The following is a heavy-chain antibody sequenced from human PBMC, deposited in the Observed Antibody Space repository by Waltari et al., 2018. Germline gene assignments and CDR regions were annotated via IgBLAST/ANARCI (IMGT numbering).Heavy chain of an antibody. J-gene: IGHJ4*02. Sequence: SGFTFGDHGMLWVRQAPGKGLEWVAVVSYEGSLKYYADSVRGRFTIARDNFRNTLYLQMNSLRPEDTAVYYCAKEFGGRASRYAAFFDSWGQGTLVTVSS. CDR2: VSYEGSLK. V-gene: IGHV3-30*18. CDR3: AKEFGGRASRYAAFFDS. CDR1: GFTFGDHG. D-gene: IGHD1-26*01.